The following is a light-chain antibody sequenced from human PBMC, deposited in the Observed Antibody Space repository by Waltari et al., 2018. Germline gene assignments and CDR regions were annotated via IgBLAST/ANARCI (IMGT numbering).Light chain of an antibody. V-gene: IGLV2-14*03. CDR1: SSDVGTYDY. Sequence: QSALTQPASVSGSPGQSITIPCTGTSSDVGTYDYVPWYQQHPGKAPKLMIYDVTKQPSGIANRFSGSKSGNTASLTISGLQAEDEADYYCSSYTTSSTVYVFGTGTKVTVL. CDR3: SSYTTSSTVYV. CDR2: DVT. J-gene: IGLJ1*01.